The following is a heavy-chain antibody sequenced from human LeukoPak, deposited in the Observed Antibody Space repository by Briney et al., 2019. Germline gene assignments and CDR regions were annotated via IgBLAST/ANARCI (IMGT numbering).Heavy chain of an antibody. V-gene: IGHV3-7*03. CDR3: ARRGDSRGYYFD. Sequence: GGSLRLSCAASGFTFSGYWMTWVRQAPGKGLEWVANIKQDGSERYYVDSLKGRFTISRDNAKNSLYLEMNSLRVEDTAVYYCARRGDSRGYYFDWSQGTLVTVSS. CDR2: IKQDGSER. D-gene: IGHD3-22*01. CDR1: GFTFSGYW. J-gene: IGHJ1*01.